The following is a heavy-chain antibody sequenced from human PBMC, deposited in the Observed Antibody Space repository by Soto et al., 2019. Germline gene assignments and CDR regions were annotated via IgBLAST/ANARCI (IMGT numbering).Heavy chain of an antibody. CDR1: GFAFWGDW. Sequence: EVQLVESGGGLVQPGGSLRLSCVASGFAFWGDWMSWVRQAPGKGLEWVANIKQDGSKAQYFESVRGRFTISRDNSKSSVYLQMNSLRAEDTALYYCARDFYGGFSYGPGDSWGQGTLVTVSS. CDR2: IKQDGSKA. D-gene: IGHD2-15*01. CDR3: ARDFYGGFSYGPGDS. V-gene: IGHV3-7*01. J-gene: IGHJ4*02.